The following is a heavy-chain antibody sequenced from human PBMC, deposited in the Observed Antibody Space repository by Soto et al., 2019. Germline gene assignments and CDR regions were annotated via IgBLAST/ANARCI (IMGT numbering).Heavy chain of an antibody. D-gene: IGHD6-6*01. CDR1: GYTFTSCD. V-gene: IGHV1-8*01. CDR2: MNPNSGKT. Sequence: ASVKVSCKASGYTFTSCDINWVRQATGQGIERIGWMNPNSGKTGYAQKLQGRVTMTRNTSISTAYMELSSLRSEDTAVYYCARAFPGYSSSSGEVYYYYYMDVWGKGTTVTVSS. CDR3: ARAFPGYSSSSGEVYYYYYMDV. J-gene: IGHJ6*03.